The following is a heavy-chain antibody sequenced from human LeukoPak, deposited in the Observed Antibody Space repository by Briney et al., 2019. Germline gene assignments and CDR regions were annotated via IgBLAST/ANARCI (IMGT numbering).Heavy chain of an antibody. CDR1: GYTFTSYG. CDR2: ISAYNGNT. V-gene: IGHV1-18*01. J-gene: IGHJ4*02. Sequence: ASVKVSCKASGYTFTSYGISWVRQAPGQGLEWMGWISAYNGNTNYAQKLQGRVTMTTDTSTSTAYMELRSLRSDDTAVYYCARAITMVRGTTYYFDYWGQGTLVTVSS. CDR3: ARAITMVRGTTYYFDY. D-gene: IGHD3-10*01.